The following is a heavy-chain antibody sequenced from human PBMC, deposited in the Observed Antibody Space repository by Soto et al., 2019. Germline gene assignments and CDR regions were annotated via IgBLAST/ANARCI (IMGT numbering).Heavy chain of an antibody. D-gene: IGHD3-22*01. J-gene: IGHJ4*02. CDR3: ARDQAPYYYDTAGRPPGY. CDR1: GFTFSDYY. Sequence: QVQLVESGGGLVKPGGSLRLSCAASGFTFSDYYMTWIRQAPGKGLEWVSCISGSGGTIDYADSVKGRFTISRDNAKTSLYLQMNSLRAEDTAVYFCARDQAPYYYDTAGRPPGYWGQGTLVTVSS. CDR2: ISGSGGTI. V-gene: IGHV3-11*01.